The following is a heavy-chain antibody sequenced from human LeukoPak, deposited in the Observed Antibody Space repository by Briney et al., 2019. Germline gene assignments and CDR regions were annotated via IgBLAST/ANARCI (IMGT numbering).Heavy chain of an antibody. J-gene: IGHJ4*02. CDR3: AKASAMIVVVSKHFDY. CDR1: GFTFSSYA. D-gene: IGHD3-22*01. V-gene: IGHV3-23*01. CDR2: ISGSGGST. Sequence: PGVSLRLSCAASGFTFSSYAMSWVRQAPGKGLEWVSAISGSGGSTYYADSVKGRFTISRDNSKNTLYLQMNSLRAEDTAVYYCAKASAMIVVVSKHFDYWRQGPLVTVSS.